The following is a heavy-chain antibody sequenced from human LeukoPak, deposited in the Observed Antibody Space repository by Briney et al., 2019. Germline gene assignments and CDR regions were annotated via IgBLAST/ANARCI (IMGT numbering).Heavy chain of an antibody. J-gene: IGHJ6*03. CDR1: GRTFSSYA. CDR2: IIPIFGTA. V-gene: IGHV1-69*05. D-gene: IGHD6-13*01. CDR3: ARVGVQRAGTDYYYYYMDV. Sequence: SVKVSCKASGRTFSSYAISWVRQAPGQGLGCMGRIIPIFGTANYAQKFQGRVTITTDESTSTAYMELSSLRSEDTAVYYCARVGVQRAGTDYYYYYMDVWGKGTTVTVSS.